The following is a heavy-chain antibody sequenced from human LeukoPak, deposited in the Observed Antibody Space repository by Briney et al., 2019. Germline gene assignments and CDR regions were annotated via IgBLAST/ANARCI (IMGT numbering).Heavy chain of an antibody. V-gene: IGHV4-39*01. D-gene: IGHD5-12*01. CDR1: GGSISSGSYY. CDR2: IYYSGST. CDR3: ATSGGIVAKLDY. Sequence: PSQTLSLTCTVSGGSISSGSYYWSWIRQPAGKGLEWIGSIYYSGSTYYNPSLKSRVTISVDTSKNQFSLKLSSVTAADTAVYYCATSGGIVAKLDYWGQGTLVTVSS. J-gene: IGHJ4*02.